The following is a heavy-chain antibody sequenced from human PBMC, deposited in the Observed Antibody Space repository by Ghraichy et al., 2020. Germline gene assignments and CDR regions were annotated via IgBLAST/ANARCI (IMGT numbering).Heavy chain of an antibody. CDR1: GFTFGSYS. Sequence: GGSLRLSCAASGFTFGSYSMNWVRQAPGKGLEWVASISSGSLYIYYADSVKGRFTISRDNAKNSLFLQMNSLRVEDTSIYYCARDPTWDYGSGSTLFDYWGQGTLVTVSS. J-gene: IGHJ4*02. CDR2: ISSGSLYI. V-gene: IGHV3-21*01. CDR3: ARDPTWDYGSGSTLFDY. D-gene: IGHD3-10*01.